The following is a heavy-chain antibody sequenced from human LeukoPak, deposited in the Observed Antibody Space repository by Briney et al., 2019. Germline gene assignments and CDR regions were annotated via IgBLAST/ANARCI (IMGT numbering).Heavy chain of an antibody. CDR2: IGTAGDT. D-gene: IGHD6-13*01. CDR3: ARAGGSSWPYYYYYMDV. Sequence: GGSLRLSCAASGFTFSSYDMHWVRQATGKGLEWVSAIGTAGDTYYPGSVKGRFTISRENAKNSLYLQMNSLRAGDTAVYYCARAGGSSWPYYYYYMDVWGKGTTVTVSS. CDR1: GFTFSSYD. V-gene: IGHV3-13*01. J-gene: IGHJ6*03.